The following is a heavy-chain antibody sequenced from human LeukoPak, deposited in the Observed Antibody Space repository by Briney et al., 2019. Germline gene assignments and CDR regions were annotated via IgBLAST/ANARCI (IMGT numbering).Heavy chain of an antibody. Sequence: GASVKVSCKASGYTFTGYYMHWVRQAPGQGLEWMRWINPNSGGTNYAQKFQGRVTMTRDTSISTAYMELSRLRSDDTAVYYCARVAGQQLVTGWFDPWGQGTLVTVSS. CDR3: ARVAGQQLVTGWFDP. J-gene: IGHJ5*02. V-gene: IGHV1-2*02. CDR1: GYTFTGYY. CDR2: INPNSGGT. D-gene: IGHD6-13*01.